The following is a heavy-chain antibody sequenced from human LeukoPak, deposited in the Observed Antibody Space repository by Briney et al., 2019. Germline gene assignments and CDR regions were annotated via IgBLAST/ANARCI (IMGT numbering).Heavy chain of an antibody. Sequence: ASVQVSCKASGYYFTSYYLHWVRQAPGQGLEWMGWINPNSGDTHYAQKFQGRVTMTSDTSISTAYMELSRLKSDDTAIYYCARQGSGLDYWGQGTLLPVSS. V-gene: IGHV1-2*02. J-gene: IGHJ4*02. D-gene: IGHD3-10*01. CDR1: GYYFTSYY. CDR3: ARQGSGLDY. CDR2: INPNSGDT.